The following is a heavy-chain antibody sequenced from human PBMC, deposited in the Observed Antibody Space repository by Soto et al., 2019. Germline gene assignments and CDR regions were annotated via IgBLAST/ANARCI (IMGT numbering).Heavy chain of an antibody. CDR3: AKDGGWLPGYYYYGLDV. CDR2: ISYDGTNK. J-gene: IGHJ6*02. Sequence: QVQLVESGGGVVQPGRSLRLSCAASGFTFSHYGMHWVRQAPGKGQVWVAVISYDGTNKYYADSVKGRFTISRDNSKNTMYLQMNSLRAEDAAVYDCAKDGGWLPGYYYYGLDVSGQGTTVTVSS. D-gene: IGHD6-19*01. V-gene: IGHV3-30*18. CDR1: GFTFSHYG.